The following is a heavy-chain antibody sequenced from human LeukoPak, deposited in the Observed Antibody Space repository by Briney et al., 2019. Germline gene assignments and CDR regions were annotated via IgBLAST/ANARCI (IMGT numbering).Heavy chain of an antibody. CDR2: ISGSGGST. J-gene: IGHJ3*02. CDR1: GFTFSSYN. Sequence: GGSLRLSCAASGFTFSSYNMSWVRQAPGKGLEWVSSISGSGGSTYYADSVKGRFTISGDNSKNTLYRPRNSLTAEDTAVYYCAKSPAVDAIYDIWGQGTMVTVSS. D-gene: IGHD2-8*01. V-gene: IGHV3-23*01. CDR3: AKSPAVDAIYDI.